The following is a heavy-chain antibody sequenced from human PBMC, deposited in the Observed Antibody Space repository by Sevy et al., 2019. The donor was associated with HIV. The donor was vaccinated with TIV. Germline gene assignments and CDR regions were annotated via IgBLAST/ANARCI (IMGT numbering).Heavy chain of an antibody. D-gene: IGHD3-10*01. Sequence: GGSLRLSCAASGFTVSSNYMSWVRQAPGKGLEWVSVIYSGGSTYYTDSVKGGFTISRDNSKNTLYLQMNSLRAEDTAVYYCARWVRARMDVWGQGTTVTVSS. CDR2: IYSGGST. CDR1: GFTVSSNY. V-gene: IGHV3-53*01. J-gene: IGHJ6*02. CDR3: ARWVRARMDV.